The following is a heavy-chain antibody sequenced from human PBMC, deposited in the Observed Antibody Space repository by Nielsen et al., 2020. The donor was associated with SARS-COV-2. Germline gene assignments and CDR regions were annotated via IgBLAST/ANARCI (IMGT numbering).Heavy chain of an antibody. CDR3: ARAIYDSSSNWFDP. Sequence: GALKISCAASGFTFISYSMNWVRQAPGKGLEWVTSISSSSSYIYYADSVKGRFTISRDNAKNSLYLQMNSLRAEDTAVYYCARAIYDSSSNWFDPWGQGTLVTVSS. CDR1: GFTFISYS. CDR2: ISSSSSYI. D-gene: IGHD3-22*01. V-gene: IGHV3-21*01. J-gene: IGHJ5*02.